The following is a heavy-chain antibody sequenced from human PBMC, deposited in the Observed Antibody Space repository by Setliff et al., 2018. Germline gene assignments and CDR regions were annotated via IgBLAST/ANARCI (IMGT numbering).Heavy chain of an antibody. CDR2: IYYSGAT. CDR3: ASRTTGPGGWFDF. V-gene: IGHV4-39*01. CDR1: GGSIINNNYY. D-gene: IGHD1-1*01. J-gene: IGHJ5*01. Sequence: SETLSLTCTVSGGSIINNNYYWGWIRQPPGKGLEWIGTIYYSGATYYNPSLKSRVTISIDTSKNQFSLDLNSVTAADTAVYYCASRTTGPGGWFDFWGQGSLVTVSS.